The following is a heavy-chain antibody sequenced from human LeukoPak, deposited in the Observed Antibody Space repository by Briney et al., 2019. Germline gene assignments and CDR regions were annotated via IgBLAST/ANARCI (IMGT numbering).Heavy chain of an antibody. V-gene: IGHV4-38-2*02. D-gene: IGHD6-6*01. J-gene: IGHJ4*02. CDR3: ARDYTNSSPFDY. Sequence: SETLSLTCTVPGYSISSGYYWGWIRQPPGKGLEWIGSIYHSGSTYYNPSLKSRVTISVDTSKNQFSLKLSSVTAADTAVYYCARDYTNSSPFDYWGQGTLITVSS. CDR1: GYSISSGYY. CDR2: IYHSGST.